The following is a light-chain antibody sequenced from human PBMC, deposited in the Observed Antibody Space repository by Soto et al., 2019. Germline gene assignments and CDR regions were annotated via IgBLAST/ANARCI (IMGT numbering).Light chain of an antibody. J-gene: IGKJ1*01. CDR2: WAS. Sequence: DIVMTQSPDSLAVSLGERATINCKSSQSVLYSSNNKNYLAWYQQKPGQPPKLLIYWASTREFGVPDRFSGSGSGTDFTLTISSLQAEDVAVYYCQQYHSTPNTFGQGTKVEIK. CDR1: QSVLYSSNNKNY. V-gene: IGKV4-1*01. CDR3: QQYHSTPNT.